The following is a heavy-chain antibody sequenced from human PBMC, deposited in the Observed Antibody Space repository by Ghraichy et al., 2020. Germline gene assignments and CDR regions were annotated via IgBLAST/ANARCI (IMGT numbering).Heavy chain of an antibody. Sequence: GGSLRLSCAASGFTFSSYALIWVRQAPGKGLEWVSGITASGDNTYFADSVKGRFTISRDNSNNALYLQMNSLRVEDSAVYYCAKDMVDEQRREAFDIWGQGTTVTVSS. CDR3: AKDMVDEQRREAFDI. V-gene: IGHV3-23*01. D-gene: IGHD1/OR15-1a*01. J-gene: IGHJ3*02. CDR2: ITASGDNT. CDR1: GFTFSSYA.